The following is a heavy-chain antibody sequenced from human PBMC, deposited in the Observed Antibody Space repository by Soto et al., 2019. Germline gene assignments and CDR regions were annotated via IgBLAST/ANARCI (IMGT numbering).Heavy chain of an antibody. J-gene: IGHJ4*02. V-gene: IGHV4-34*01. CDR1: GGSFSGYY. D-gene: IGHD2-8*01. Sequence: QVQLQQWGAGLLKPSETLSLTCAVYGGSFSGYYWSWIRQPPGKGLEWIGEINHSGSTNYNPSLKSRVTISVDTSKNQFSLKLSSVTAADTAVYYCAARRYCTNGVCCIFLLRYWGQGTLVTVSS. CDR3: AARRYCTNGVCCIFLLRY. CDR2: INHSGST.